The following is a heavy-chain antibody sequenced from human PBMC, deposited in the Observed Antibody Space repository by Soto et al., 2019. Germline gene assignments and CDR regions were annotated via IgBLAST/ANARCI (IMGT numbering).Heavy chain of an antibody. J-gene: IGHJ4*02. CDR2: IYWDDDK. D-gene: IGHD2-21*02. V-gene: IGHV2-5*02. CDR3: AHRQTYCGGDCYSGFDY. Sequence: GPTLVNPTQTLTLTCTFSGFSLNTRGVGVGWIRQPPGKALEWLALIYWDDDKRYSPSLKSRLTITKDTSKNQVVLTMTNMDPVDTATYYCAHRQTYCGGDCYSGFDYWGQGTLVTVSS. CDR1: GFSLNTRGVG.